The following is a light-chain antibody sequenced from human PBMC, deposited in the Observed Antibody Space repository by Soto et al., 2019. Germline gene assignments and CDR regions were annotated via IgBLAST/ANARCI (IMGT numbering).Light chain of an antibody. CDR2: GAS. CDR1: QSVSSN. J-gene: IGKJ1*01. V-gene: IGKV3-15*01. CDR3: KQYGSSRT. Sequence: DIVMTQSPATLSVSPGDSATLSCRASQSVSSNLAWYQQKPGQAPRLLIYGASTRATGIQARFSGSGSGTEFTLTIRSLQPEDFAVYYCKQYGSSRTFGQGTKVDIK.